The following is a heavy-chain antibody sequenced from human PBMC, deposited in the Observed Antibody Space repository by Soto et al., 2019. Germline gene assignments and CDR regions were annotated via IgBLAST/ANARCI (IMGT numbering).Heavy chain of an antibody. J-gene: IGHJ4*02. CDR1: GFPLSSYW. V-gene: IGHV3-74*01. CDR2: INSDGSRT. D-gene: IGHD3-3*01. Sequence: EVQLVESGGGLVQPGGSLRLSGEASGFPLSSYWRTWVRKVPGKGLLWFSRINSDGSRTSYVDSVRGRFTISRDKANNTLYLQMNSLGVEDTAVYYCARGWVEGLSRQPPSDYWGQGTLVTVSS. CDR3: ARGWVEGLSRQPPSDY.